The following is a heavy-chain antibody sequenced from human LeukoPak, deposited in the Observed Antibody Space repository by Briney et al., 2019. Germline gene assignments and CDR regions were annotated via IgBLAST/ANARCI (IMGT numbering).Heavy chain of an antibody. CDR1: GFTFSDYY. CDR3: ARREYGGYNFDY. Sequence: PGGSLRLSCAASGFTFSDYYMSWIRQAPGKGLEWVSSISSSDSTIYYADSVKGRCTISRDNAKNSPYLQMNSLRAEDTAVYYCARREYGGYNFDYWGQGTLVTVSS. J-gene: IGHJ4*02. D-gene: IGHD5-24*01. V-gene: IGHV3-11*01. CDR2: ISSSDSTI.